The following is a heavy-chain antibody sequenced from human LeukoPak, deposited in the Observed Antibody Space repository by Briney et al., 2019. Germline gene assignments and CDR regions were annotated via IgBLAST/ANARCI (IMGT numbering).Heavy chain of an antibody. CDR1: GFAFSSYA. Sequence: GGSLRLSCAASGFAFSSYAMTWVRQAPGKGLEWVSSIRDSGGRTYYADSVKGRFTISRDNSKNTLYLQMSSLRAGDSAVYYCAKVVSTTYYYFYSVDVWGQGTTVIVSS. J-gene: IGHJ6*02. D-gene: IGHD4-17*01. CDR2: IRDSGGRT. CDR3: AKVVSTTYYYFYSVDV. V-gene: IGHV3-23*01.